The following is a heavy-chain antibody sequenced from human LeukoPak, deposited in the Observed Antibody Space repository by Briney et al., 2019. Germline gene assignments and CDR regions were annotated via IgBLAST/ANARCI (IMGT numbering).Heavy chain of an antibody. V-gene: IGHV3-30*02. CDR2: IRYDGSNK. CDR3: ARLEGAVDYYYMDV. Sequence: PGGSLRLSCAASGFTFSSYGMHWVRQAPGKGLEWVAFIRYDGSNKYYADSVKGRFTISRDNSKNTLYLQMNSLRAEDTAVYYCARLEGAVDYYYMDVWGKGTTVTISS. D-gene: IGHD1-26*01. J-gene: IGHJ6*03. CDR1: GFTFSSYG.